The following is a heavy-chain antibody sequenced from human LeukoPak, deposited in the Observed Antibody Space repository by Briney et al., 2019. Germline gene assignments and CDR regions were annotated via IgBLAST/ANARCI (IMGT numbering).Heavy chain of an antibody. Sequence: SETLSLTCTVSGGSISTNYWTWIRQPPGKGLEWIGYTYYSGSTNYNPSLKSRVTISLDTSKNHFSLRRSSLTAADTAVYYCARDQGGPFDFWGRGILVTVSS. CDR3: ARDQGGPFDF. CDR1: GGSISTNY. J-gene: IGHJ4*02. CDR2: TYYSGST. V-gene: IGHV4-59*12.